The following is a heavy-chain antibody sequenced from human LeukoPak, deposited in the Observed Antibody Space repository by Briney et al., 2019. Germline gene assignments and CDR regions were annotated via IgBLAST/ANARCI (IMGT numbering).Heavy chain of an antibody. CDR1: GFTFSSYW. Sequence: GGSLRLSCAASGFTFSSYWMHWVRQAPGKGLVWVSRINSDGSTTSYADSVKGRFTISRDNSKNTLFLQMNSLRAEDTAIYYCTKAPIVSCSGAFCYPFDSWGQGTLVTVSS. CDR3: TKAPIVSCSGAFCYPFDS. D-gene: IGHD2-15*01. J-gene: IGHJ4*02. V-gene: IGHV3-74*01. CDR2: INSDGSTT.